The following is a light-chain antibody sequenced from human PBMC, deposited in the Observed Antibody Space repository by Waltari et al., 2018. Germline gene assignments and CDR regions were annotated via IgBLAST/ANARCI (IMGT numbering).Light chain of an antibody. CDR2: DAS. J-gene: IGKJ4*01. CDR1: QSVSDY. Sequence: EVVLTQSPATLSLSPGERATLSCRASQSVSDYLVWYQQKPGQAPRLLIYDASKRATGIPPRFSCSGSGTDFTLTISSLEPEDIAVYYCQHRSTWRHTFGGGTKVEIK. V-gene: IGKV3-11*01. CDR3: QHRSTWRHT.